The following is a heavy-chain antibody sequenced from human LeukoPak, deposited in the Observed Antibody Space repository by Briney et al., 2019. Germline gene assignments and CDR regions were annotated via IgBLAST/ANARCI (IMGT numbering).Heavy chain of an antibody. V-gene: IGHV1-18*01. CDR3: ARDRGYSSGWYADY. J-gene: IGHJ4*02. Sequence: ASVKVSCKASGYTFTSYGISWVRQAPGQGLEWMGWINPNSGGTNYAQKFQGRVTMTTDTSTSTAYMELRSLRSDDTAVYYCARDRGYSSGWYADYWGQGTLVTVSS. D-gene: IGHD6-19*01. CDR2: INPNSGGT. CDR1: GYTFTSYG.